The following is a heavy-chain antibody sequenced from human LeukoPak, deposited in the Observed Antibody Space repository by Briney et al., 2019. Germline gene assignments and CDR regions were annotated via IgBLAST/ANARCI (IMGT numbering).Heavy chain of an antibody. D-gene: IGHD3/OR15-3a*01. CDR1: GGFISGYH. CDR2: IYYSGST. Sequence: PSETLSLTCTVSGGFISGYHWSWIRQPPGEGLEWIGYIYYSGSTNYNPSLKSRVTISVDTSKNQFSLKLSSVTAADTAVYYCARRDYYFDYWGQGTLVTVSS. CDR3: ARRDYYFDY. V-gene: IGHV4-59*08. J-gene: IGHJ4*02.